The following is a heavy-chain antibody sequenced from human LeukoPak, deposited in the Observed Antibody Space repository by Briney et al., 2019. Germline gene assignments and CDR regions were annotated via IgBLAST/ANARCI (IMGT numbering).Heavy chain of an antibody. J-gene: IGHJ4*02. V-gene: IGHV4-4*02. CDR3: ARDLLFLYGDYVGPTGY. CDR1: GGSISSSNW. CDR2: IYHSGST. Sequence: SETLSLTCAVSGGSISSSNWWSWVRQPPGKGLEWIGEIYHSGSTNYNPSLKSRVTISVDTSKNQFSLKLSSVTAADTAVYYCARDLLFLYGDYVGPTGYWGQGTLVTVSS. D-gene: IGHD4-17*01.